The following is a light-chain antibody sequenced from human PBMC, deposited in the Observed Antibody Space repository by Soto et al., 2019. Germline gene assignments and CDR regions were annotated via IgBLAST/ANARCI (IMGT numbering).Light chain of an antibody. J-gene: IGLJ2*01. CDR2: DVN. CDR1: SSDIGAYNF. Sequence: QSALTQPASVSGSPGQSITISCTGTSSDIGAYNFVSWYQQHPGKAPKLMLYDVNIRPSGVSKRYSGSKSGNTASLTISGLQAEDDADYYCTSWTTSTTMIFGGGTQLTVL. V-gene: IGLV2-14*03. CDR3: TSWTTSTTMI.